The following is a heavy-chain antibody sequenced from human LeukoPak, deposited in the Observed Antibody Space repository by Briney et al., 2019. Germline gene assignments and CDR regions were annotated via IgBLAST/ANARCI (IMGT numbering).Heavy chain of an antibody. CDR1: GFTFSSYA. J-gene: IGHJ4*02. Sequence: PGGSLRLSCAASGFTFSSYAMNWVRQAPGKGLEWVSAISGSGGSTYYADSVKGRFTISRDNSKNTLYLQMNSLRAEDTAVYYCANTGNIVVVPAARFDYWGQGTLVTVSS. V-gene: IGHV3-23*01. D-gene: IGHD2-2*01. CDR2: ISGSGGST. CDR3: ANTGNIVVVPAARFDY.